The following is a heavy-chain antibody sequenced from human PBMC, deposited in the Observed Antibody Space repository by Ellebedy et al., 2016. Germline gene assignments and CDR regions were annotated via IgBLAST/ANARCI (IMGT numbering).Heavy chain of an antibody. J-gene: IGHJ4*02. V-gene: IGHV3-49*03. D-gene: IGHD1-26*01. Sequence: GGSLRLSCTTSGFTFGDSAMSWFRQAQGKGLEWVAFIRSKVYGGTTEYAASVTGRFTISRDDSKSIAYLQMNSLETEDTAVYYCTRFVGFDYWGQGTLVTVSS. CDR3: TRFVGFDY. CDR2: IRSKVYGGTT. CDR1: GFTFGDSA.